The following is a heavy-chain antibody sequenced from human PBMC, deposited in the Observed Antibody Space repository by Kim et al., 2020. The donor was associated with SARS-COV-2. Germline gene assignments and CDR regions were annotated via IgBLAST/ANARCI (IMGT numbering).Heavy chain of an antibody. CDR3: ARGIWFGELLSEDDAFDI. Sequence: SETLSLTCAVYGGSFSGYYWSWIRQPPGKGLEWIGEINHSGSTNYNPSLKSRVTISVDTSKNQFSLKLSSVTAADTAVYYCARGIWFGELLSEDDAFDIWGQGTMVTVSS. CDR2: INHSGST. J-gene: IGHJ3*02. CDR1: GGSFSGYY. D-gene: IGHD3-10*01. V-gene: IGHV4-34*01.